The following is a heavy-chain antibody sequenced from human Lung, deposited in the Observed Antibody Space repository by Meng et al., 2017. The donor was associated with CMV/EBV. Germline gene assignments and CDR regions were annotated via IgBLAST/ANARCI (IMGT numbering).Heavy chain of an antibody. CDR2: SRSKDFSYAT. D-gene: IGHD7-27*01. CDR1: GFSGSG. CDR3: TKDWGHAMDV. J-gene: IGHJ6*02. Sequence: GESLKISCAVSGFSGSGIHWVRQAPGKGLEWVGHSRSKDFSYATEFAASVKGRFTISRDESKNTAHLQMNSLKTEDTAVYYCTKDWGHAMDVWGQGTTVTVSS. V-gene: IGHV3-73*01.